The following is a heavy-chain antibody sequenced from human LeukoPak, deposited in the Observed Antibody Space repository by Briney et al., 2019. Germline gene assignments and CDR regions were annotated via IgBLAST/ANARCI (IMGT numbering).Heavy chain of an antibody. D-gene: IGHD2-2*01. Sequence: SETLSVTCTVSGGSISSSSYYWGWIRQPPGKGLEWIGIIYYSGSTYYHPSLKSRLTISVDTSKNQFSMKLSSVTAPDTAVYYCARRGYCSSTSCYEYWFDPWGQGTLVTVSS. J-gene: IGHJ5*02. V-gene: IGHV4-39*01. CDR3: ARRGYCSSTSCYEYWFDP. CDR2: IYYSGST. CDR1: GGSISSSSYY.